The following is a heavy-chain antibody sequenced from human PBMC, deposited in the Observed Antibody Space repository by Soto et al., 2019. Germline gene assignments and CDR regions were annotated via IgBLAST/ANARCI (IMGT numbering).Heavy chain of an antibody. CDR3: ARLMYTHRYGMDV. CDR1: GGTINNYY. D-gene: IGHD1-1*01. Sequence: SETLSLTYIFSGGTINNYYWSWIRQPPGKGLEWIGYIYYTGITNYNPSLKSRVTISVDTSKNQFSLKLSSVTAADTAVYYCARLMYTHRYGMDVWGQGTTVTVSS. CDR2: IYYTGIT. J-gene: IGHJ6*01. V-gene: IGHV4-59*08.